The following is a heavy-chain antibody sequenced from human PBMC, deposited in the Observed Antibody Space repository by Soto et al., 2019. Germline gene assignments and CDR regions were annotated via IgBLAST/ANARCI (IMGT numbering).Heavy chain of an antibody. V-gene: IGHV1-2*02. Sequence: GASVKVSCKASGYTFTGYYMHWVRQAPGQGLEWMGWINPNSGGTNYAQKFQGRVTMTRDTSISTAYMELSRLRSDDTAVYYCARASSLLWFGDSSDYWGQGTLVTVSS. CDR3: ARASSLLWFGDSSDY. CDR2: INPNSGGT. CDR1: GYTFTGYY. D-gene: IGHD3-10*01. J-gene: IGHJ4*02.